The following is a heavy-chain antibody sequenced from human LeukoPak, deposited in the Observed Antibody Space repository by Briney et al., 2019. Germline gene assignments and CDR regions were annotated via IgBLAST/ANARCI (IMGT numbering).Heavy chain of an antibody. J-gene: IGHJ6*03. V-gene: IGHV4-4*07. CDR3: ARDCREYCSGGSCYDRDYYYYYMDV. CDR2: IYTSGST. Sequence: SETLSLTCTVSGGSISSNYWSWIRQPAGKGLEWIGCIYTSGSTNYNPSLKSRVTMSVDTSKNQFSLKLSSVTAADTAVYYCARDCREYCSGGSCYDRDYYYYYMDVWGKGTTVTISS. D-gene: IGHD2-15*01. CDR1: GGSISSNY.